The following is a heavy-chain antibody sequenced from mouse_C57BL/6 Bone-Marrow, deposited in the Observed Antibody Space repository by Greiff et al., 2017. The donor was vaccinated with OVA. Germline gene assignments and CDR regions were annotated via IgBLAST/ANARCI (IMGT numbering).Heavy chain of an antibody. CDR3: ARGDGSSLFDY. V-gene: IGHV1-69*01. CDR2: IDPSDSYT. Sequence: QVQLQQSGAELVMPGASVKLSCKASGYTFTSYWMHWVKQRPGQGLEWIGEIDPSDSYTNYNQKFKGKSTLTVDKSSSTAYMQLSSLTSEDSAVYYCARGDGSSLFDYWGQGTTLTVSS. J-gene: IGHJ2*01. D-gene: IGHD1-1*01. CDR1: GYTFTSYW.